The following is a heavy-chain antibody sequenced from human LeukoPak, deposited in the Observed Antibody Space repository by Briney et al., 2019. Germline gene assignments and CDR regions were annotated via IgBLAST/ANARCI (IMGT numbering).Heavy chain of an antibody. J-gene: IGHJ6*02. D-gene: IGHD3-9*01. V-gene: IGHV1-69*04. CDR2: IIPILGIA. CDR3: ARENDKYYYYGMDV. Sequence: SVRVSCKASGGTFSSYAISWVRQAPGQGLEWMGRIIPILGIANYAQKFQGRVTITADKSTSTAYMELSSLRSEDTAVHYCARENDKYYYYGMDVWGQGTTVTVSS. CDR1: GGTFSSYA.